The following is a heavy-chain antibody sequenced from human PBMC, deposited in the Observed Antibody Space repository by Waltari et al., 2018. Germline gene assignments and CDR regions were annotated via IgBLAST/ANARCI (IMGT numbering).Heavy chain of an antibody. J-gene: IGHJ4*02. D-gene: IGHD2-21*01. CDR2: ISSRSSYI. CDR1: GFTFSSYS. Sequence: EVQLVESGGGLVKPGGSLRLSCAASGFTFSSYSMNWVRPAPGEGVGWVSSISSRSSYIYYADSGKGRFTISRDNSKNTLYLQMNSLRAEDTAVYYCSYSSDYWGQGTLVTVSS. V-gene: IGHV3-21*01. CDR3: SYSSDY.